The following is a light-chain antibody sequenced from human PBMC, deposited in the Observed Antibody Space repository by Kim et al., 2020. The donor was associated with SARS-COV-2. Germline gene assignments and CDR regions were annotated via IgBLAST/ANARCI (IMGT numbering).Light chain of an antibody. CDR2: GNN. CDR3: QSYDSRLTSI. J-gene: IGLJ2*01. Sequence: GQRVYVACTGEKSNIGAGYDVYWYQQGSGTTPKLLIFGNNNRPSGVPDRFSGSRSGTSASLAISGLQPEDEAVYYCQSYDSRLTSIFGGGTKVTVL. V-gene: IGLV1-40*01. CDR1: KSNIGAGYD.